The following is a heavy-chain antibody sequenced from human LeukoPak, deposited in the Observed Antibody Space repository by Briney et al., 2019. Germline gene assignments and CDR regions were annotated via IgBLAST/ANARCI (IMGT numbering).Heavy chain of an antibody. D-gene: IGHD4-17*01. CDR3: ARDLSLGRHDDGEPFDS. CDR1: GYTFSNHG. V-gene: IGHV1-18*01. J-gene: IGHJ4*02. Sequence: GASVKVSCKASGYTFSNHGISWVRQAPGQGLEWMGWISGYNGNTKYVQKFRGRITMTTDTYTSTAYLQMRRLRSDDTGLYYCARDLSLGRHDDGEPFDSWGQGTLVTVSS. CDR2: ISGYNGNT.